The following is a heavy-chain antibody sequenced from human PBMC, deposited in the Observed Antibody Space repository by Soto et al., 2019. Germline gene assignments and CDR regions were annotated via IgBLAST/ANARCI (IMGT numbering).Heavy chain of an antibody. D-gene: IGHD2-21*01. V-gene: IGHV3-33*01. Sequence: PGGSLRLSCAASGFTFSSYGVHWVRQAPGKGLEWVAVIWYDGSNKYYADSVKGRFTISRDNSKNTLFLQMNSLRAEDTAVYYCVRSGTARLLRHSWFDTWGQGTLVTVSS. CDR2: IWYDGSNK. CDR3: VRSGTARLLRHSWFDT. J-gene: IGHJ5*02. CDR1: GFTFSSYG.